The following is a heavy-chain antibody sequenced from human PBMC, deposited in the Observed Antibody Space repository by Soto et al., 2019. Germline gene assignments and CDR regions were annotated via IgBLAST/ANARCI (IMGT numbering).Heavy chain of an antibody. D-gene: IGHD2-21*01. CDR1: GDTFTSFG. CDR2: ISAYNGNT. V-gene: IGHV1-18*01. CDR3: ASGAGEDYYYYGMDV. J-gene: IGHJ6*02. Sequence: VQLVQSGAEVKKPGASVKVSCKASGDTFTSFGFTWVRQAPGQGLEWMGWISAYNGNTNSAQKLQGRVTMTTDTSTNTAYMELRSLRSDDTAVYYCASGAGEDYYYYGMDVWGQGTTVTVSS.